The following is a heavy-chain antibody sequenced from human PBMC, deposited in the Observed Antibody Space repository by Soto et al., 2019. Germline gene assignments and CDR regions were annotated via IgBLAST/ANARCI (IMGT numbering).Heavy chain of an antibody. V-gene: IGHV3-66*01. CDR3: AREPRYCRGGSCSITGDAYDI. CDR1: GLLGSDTY. Sequence: GGSLRLSCTASGLLGSDTYVNWVRQAPGKGLEWVSVISNRGDTHYADSVRGRFSLSRDISDNTLHLQMNNLRVEDTAVYYCAREPRYCRGGSCSITGDAYDIWGQGTMVTVSS. CDR2: ISNRGDT. J-gene: IGHJ3*02. D-gene: IGHD2-15*01.